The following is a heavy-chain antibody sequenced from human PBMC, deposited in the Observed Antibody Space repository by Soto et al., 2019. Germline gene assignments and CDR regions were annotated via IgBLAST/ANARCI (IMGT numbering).Heavy chain of an antibody. CDR1: GFTFGDYA. CDR2: IRSKAYGGTT. CDR3: LYYDFWSGYGYGMDV. V-gene: IGHV3-49*03. Sequence: GGSLRLSCTASGFTFGDYAMSWFRQAPGKGLEWVGSIRSKAYGGTTEYAASVKGRFTISRDDSKSIAYLQMNSLKTEDTAVYYCLYYDFWSGYGYGMDVWGQGTTVTVSS. D-gene: IGHD3-3*01. J-gene: IGHJ6*02.